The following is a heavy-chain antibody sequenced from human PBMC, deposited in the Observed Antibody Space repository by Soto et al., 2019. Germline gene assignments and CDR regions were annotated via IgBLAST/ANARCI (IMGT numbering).Heavy chain of an antibody. CDR2: ISNGGTT. J-gene: IGHJ5*02. D-gene: IGHD3-10*01. V-gene: IGHV4-4*07. Sequence: TLSLTCSISGAPIRDKYWSWLRQSAEKGLEFIGRISNGGTTIYNPSLKSRVTMSLDTSKTHFSLKLTSVTAADTAVYYCATKGDYGGWFDPWGQGTLVTVSS. CDR1: GAPIRDKY. CDR3: ATKGDYGGWFDP.